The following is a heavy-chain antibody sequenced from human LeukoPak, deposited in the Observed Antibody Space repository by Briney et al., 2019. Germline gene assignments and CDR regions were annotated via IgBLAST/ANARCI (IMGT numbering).Heavy chain of an antibody. CDR3: TRSVYGGNSALLH. CDR1: GYTFTDYY. CDR2: LNPNTGGT. V-gene: IGHV1-2*02. Sequence: ASVKVSCKAVGYTFTDYYIHWVRQAPGQGFEWMGWLNPNTGGTEYAQRFQGRVTMTSDTSTSTVYMELSSLRSEDTAVYYCTRSVYGGNSALLHWGQGTLVTVSS. D-gene: IGHD4-23*01. J-gene: IGHJ1*01.